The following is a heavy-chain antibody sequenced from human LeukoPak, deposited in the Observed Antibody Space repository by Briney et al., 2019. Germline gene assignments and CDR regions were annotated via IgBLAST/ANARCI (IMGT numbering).Heavy chain of an antibody. CDR3: ARGDLGWLPYYFDY. CDR1: GFTFSSYW. D-gene: IGHD5-12*01. CDR2: IKQDGSEK. Sequence: GPLRLSCAASGFTFSSYWMSWVRQAPGKGLEWVANIKQDGSEKYYVDSVKGRFTISRDNAKNSLYLQMNSLRAEDTAVYYCARGDLGWLPYYFDYWGQGTLVTVSS. V-gene: IGHV3-7*01. J-gene: IGHJ4*02.